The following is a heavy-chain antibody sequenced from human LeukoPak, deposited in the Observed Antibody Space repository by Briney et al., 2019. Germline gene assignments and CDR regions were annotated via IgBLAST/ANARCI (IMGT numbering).Heavy chain of an antibody. CDR3: AKGVEMATITYFDY. D-gene: IGHD5-24*01. CDR1: GFTFDDYA. Sequence: PGRSLRLSCAASGFTFDDYAMHWVRQAPGKGLEWVSGISWNSGSIGYADSVKGRFTISRDNAKNSLYLRMNSLRAEDMALYYCAKGVEMATITYFDYWGQGTLVTVSS. CDR2: ISWNSGSI. V-gene: IGHV3-9*03. J-gene: IGHJ4*02.